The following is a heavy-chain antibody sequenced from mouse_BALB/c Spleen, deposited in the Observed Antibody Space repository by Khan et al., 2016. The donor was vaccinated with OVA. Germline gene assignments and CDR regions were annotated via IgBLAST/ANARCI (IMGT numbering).Heavy chain of an antibody. D-gene: IGHD3-2*02. CDR2: IYHGTDNT. J-gene: IGHJ2*01. CDR3: AREEALYYFDS. Sequence: QVQLQQSGAELVRPGASIKLSCKTSGYIFTTSWIHWVQQRSGQGLEWIARIYHGTDNTYYKEKFKEKATLTAAKSTRTAYMQLSSLRSEDSAVYFCAREEALYYFDSWGQGTTLTVSS. CDR1: GYIFTTSW. V-gene: IGHV1-76*01.